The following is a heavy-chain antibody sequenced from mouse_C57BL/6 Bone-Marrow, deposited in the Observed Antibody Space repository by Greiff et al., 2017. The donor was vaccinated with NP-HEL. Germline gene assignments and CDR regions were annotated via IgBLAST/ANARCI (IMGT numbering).Heavy chain of an antibody. CDR3: AREGVITTVGDAMDY. D-gene: IGHD1-1*01. Sequence: EVQGVESGGGLVKPGGSLKLSCAASGFTFSSYAMSWVRQTPEKRLEWVATISDGGSYTYYPDNVKGRFTISRDNAKNNLYLQMSHLKSEDTAMYYCAREGVITTVGDAMDYWGQGTSVTVSS. J-gene: IGHJ4*01. CDR2: ISDGGSYT. V-gene: IGHV5-4*01. CDR1: GFTFSSYA.